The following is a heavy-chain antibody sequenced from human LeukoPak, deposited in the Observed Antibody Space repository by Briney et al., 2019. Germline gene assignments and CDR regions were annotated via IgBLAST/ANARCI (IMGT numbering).Heavy chain of an antibody. V-gene: IGHV3-23*01. Sequence: GGSLRLSCAASGFTFSSYAMSWIRQAPGKGPEWVSAISGSGGSTYYADSVKGRFTISRDNSKNTLYLQMNSLRAEDTAVYYCAKDAGILGVAPGDYWGQGTLVTVSS. CDR1: GFTFSSYA. J-gene: IGHJ4*02. CDR2: ISGSGGST. CDR3: AKDAGILGVAPGDY. D-gene: IGHD6-19*01.